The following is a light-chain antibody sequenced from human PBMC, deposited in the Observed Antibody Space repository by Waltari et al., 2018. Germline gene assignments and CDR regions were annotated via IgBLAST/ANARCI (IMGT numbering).Light chain of an antibody. V-gene: IGKV3-11*01. CDR1: LSVSSS. Sequence: EIVLTQSPATLSLSPGERATLSCRASLSVSSSLAWYQQKPGQAPRLLIYDASTRATGSPARFSGSGSGTDFTLTISSLEPEDFAVYYCHQRSTWPLITFGQGTRLEIK. CDR2: DAS. CDR3: HQRSTWPLIT. J-gene: IGKJ5*01.